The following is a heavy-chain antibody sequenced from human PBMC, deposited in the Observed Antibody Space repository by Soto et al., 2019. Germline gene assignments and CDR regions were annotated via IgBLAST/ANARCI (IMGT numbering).Heavy chain of an antibody. CDR1: GFTFSDYA. CDR2: ISYDGSNK. CDR3: ARDRSRNCSGGSCRVFDY. J-gene: IGHJ4*02. Sequence: QVQLVESGGGVVQPGRSLRLCCSASGFTFSDYAMHWVRQAPGKGLEWVAVISYDGSNKYYADSVKGRFTISRDNSKNTLYLQMNSLRADDTAVYFCARDRSRNCSGGSCRVFDYWGQGTLVTVFS. D-gene: IGHD2-15*01. V-gene: IGHV3-30-3*01.